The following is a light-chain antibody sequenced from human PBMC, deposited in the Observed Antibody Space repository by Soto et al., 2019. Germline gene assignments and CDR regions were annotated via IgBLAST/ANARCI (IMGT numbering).Light chain of an antibody. Sequence: DLQRPPSSSNRSSAVGDSVPTNGRASQSISSWLAWYQQKPGKAPKVLIYKASSLESGVPSRFSGSGSGTEFTLTISSLQPDDFATYYCQQYNSYSRTVGQGTPVDIK. V-gene: IGKV1-5*03. J-gene: IGKJ1*01. CDR1: QSISSW. CDR2: KAS. CDR3: QQYNSYSRT.